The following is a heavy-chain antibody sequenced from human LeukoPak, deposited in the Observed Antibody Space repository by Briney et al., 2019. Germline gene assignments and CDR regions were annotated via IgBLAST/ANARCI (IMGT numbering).Heavy chain of an antibody. CDR2: INPSGGST. V-gene: IGHV1-46*01. CDR3: AREMVVTATLDY. Sequence: ASVKVSCKATGYTFTSYYMHWVRQAPGQGLEWMGIINPSGGSTSYAQKFQGRVTMTRDTSTSTVYMELSSLRSEDTAVYYCAREMVVTATLDYWGQGTLVTVSS. D-gene: IGHD2-21*02. CDR1: GYTFTSYY. J-gene: IGHJ4*02.